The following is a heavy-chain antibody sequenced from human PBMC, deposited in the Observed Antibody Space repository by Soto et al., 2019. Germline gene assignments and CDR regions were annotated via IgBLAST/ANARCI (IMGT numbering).Heavy chain of an antibody. Sequence: GLLSHSCAAARILFRRCGRHWVRQAPGKGLEWVAVISYDGGEKYYADSVKGRFTISRDNSKNTLYLQMDSLRTEDTAVYFCAKDWGDNYDTDAFDIWGQGTMVTVSS. D-gene: IGHD5-18*01. CDR3: AKDWGDNYDTDAFDI. CDR1: RILFRRCG. J-gene: IGHJ3*02. V-gene: IGHV3-30*18. CDR2: ISYDGGEK.